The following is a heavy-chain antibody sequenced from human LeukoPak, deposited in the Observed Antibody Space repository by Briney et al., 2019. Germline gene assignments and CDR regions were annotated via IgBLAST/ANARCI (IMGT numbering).Heavy chain of an antibody. J-gene: IGHJ6*02. D-gene: IGHD3-9*01. CDR3: ARGRIRYFDYYYGMDV. CDR1: VGSINSYY. CDR2: IYYNGST. V-gene: IGHV4-59*01. Sequence: KPSETLSLTCTVSVGSINSYYWRWIRQPPGKGLEWIGYIYYNGSTNYNPSLKSRVTISVDTSKNQFSLKLRSATAADTAVYYCARGRIRYFDYYYGMDVWGQGTTVTVSS.